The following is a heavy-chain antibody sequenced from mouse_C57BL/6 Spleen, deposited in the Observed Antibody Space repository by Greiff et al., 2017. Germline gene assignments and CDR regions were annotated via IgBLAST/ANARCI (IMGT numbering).Heavy chain of an antibody. V-gene: IGHV5-16*01. Sequence: EVMLVESEGGLVQPGSSMKLSCTASGFTFSDYYMAWVRQVPEKGLEWVANINYDGSSAYYLDSLKSRFIISRDNAKNILYLQMSSLKSEDTATYYCARFYGYDRSFDYWGQGTTLTVSS. CDR1: GFTFSDYY. CDR2: INYDGSSA. D-gene: IGHD2-2*01. J-gene: IGHJ2*01. CDR3: ARFYGYDRSFDY.